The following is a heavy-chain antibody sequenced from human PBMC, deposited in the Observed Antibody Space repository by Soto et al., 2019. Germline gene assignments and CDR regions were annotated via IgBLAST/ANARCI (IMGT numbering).Heavy chain of an antibody. CDR2: IKQDGTEK. CDR3: TRDQGITGTTGDFDY. J-gene: IGHJ4*02. Sequence: EVQLVESGGGLVQPGGSLRLSCAASGFTFSGHGMTWVRQAPGKGLEWVANIKQDGTEKHYVGSVRGRFTISRDNAKNSLYLQMDSLRAEDTAVYYCTRDQGITGTTGDFDYWGQGTLVTVSS. CDR1: GFTFSGHG. D-gene: IGHD1-7*01. V-gene: IGHV3-7*05.